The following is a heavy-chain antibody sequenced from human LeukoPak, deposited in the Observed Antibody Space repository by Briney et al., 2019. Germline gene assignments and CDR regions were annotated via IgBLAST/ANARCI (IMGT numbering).Heavy chain of an antibody. V-gene: IGHV3-30*02. CDR2: IRYDGSNK. CDR1: GFTFSSYG. Sequence: GGSLRLSCAASGFTFSSYGMHWGRQAPGKGLEWGAFIRYDGSNKNYADSVQGRVTISRDNSRHTLYLQMNSLRAEDTAVYYCAKEGWQWLVAVDYWGQGTLVTVSS. J-gene: IGHJ4*02. CDR3: AKEGWQWLVAVDY. D-gene: IGHD6-19*01.